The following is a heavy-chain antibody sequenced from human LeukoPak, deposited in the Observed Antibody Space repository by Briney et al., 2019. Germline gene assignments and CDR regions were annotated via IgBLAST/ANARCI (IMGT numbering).Heavy chain of an antibody. D-gene: IGHD4-17*01. CDR1: GFAFSSYE. J-gene: IGHJ3*02. CDR3: ARGRDYGVGAFDI. V-gene: IGHV3-48*03. CDR2: ISTSVSTI. Sequence: PGGYLRLYCAASGFAFSSYEMNWVRQAPGKGLEWVSYISTSVSTIDYGDSVKGRFTISRDNAKNSLFLQMNILRAEDTAVYYWARGRDYGVGAFDIWGQGTMVTVSS.